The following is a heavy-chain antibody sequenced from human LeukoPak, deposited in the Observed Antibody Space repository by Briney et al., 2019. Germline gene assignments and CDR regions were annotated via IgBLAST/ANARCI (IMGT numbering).Heavy chain of an antibody. V-gene: IGHV4-59*08. CDR1: GGSISSYY. J-gene: IGHJ5*02. D-gene: IGHD1-26*01. CDR2: IYYSGST. Sequence: PSETLSLTFTVSGGSISSYYWSWIRQPPGKGLEWIGYIYYSGSTNYNPSLRSRVTISVDTSKNQFSLKLSSVTAADTAVYYCARQEVGASPFDPWGQGTLVTVSS. CDR3: ARQEVGASPFDP.